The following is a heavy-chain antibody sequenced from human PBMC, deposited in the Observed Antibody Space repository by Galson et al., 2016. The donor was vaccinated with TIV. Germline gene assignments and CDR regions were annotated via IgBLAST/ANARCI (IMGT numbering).Heavy chain of an antibody. CDR3: ARDPKILGIAVAGPSY. Sequence: SVKVSCKATGYAFNMYGITWVRQAPGQGLEWMGWISAYDGNTNYTQKLQGRVTMTTDTSTSTAYMELRTLRSDDTAVYYFARDPKILGIAVAGPSYWGQGTLVTVSS. CDR2: ISAYDGNT. V-gene: IGHV1-18*01. J-gene: IGHJ4*02. CDR1: GYAFNMYG. D-gene: IGHD6-19*01.